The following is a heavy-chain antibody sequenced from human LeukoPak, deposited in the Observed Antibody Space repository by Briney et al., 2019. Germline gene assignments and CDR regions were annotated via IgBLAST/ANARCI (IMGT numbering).Heavy chain of an antibody. J-gene: IGHJ6*02. CDR3: ARARGSGRDFYYYGMDV. CDR2: IHYSGSA. Sequence: SETLSLTCTVSGGSISSDDYYWSWIRQPPGKGLEYIGCIHYSGSAYYIPSLKSRVTMSVDTSKSQFSLQLRSLTAADTAVYYCARARGSGRDFYYYGMDVWGQGTTVTVSS. V-gene: IGHV4-30-4*01. D-gene: IGHD3-10*01. CDR1: GGSISSDDYY.